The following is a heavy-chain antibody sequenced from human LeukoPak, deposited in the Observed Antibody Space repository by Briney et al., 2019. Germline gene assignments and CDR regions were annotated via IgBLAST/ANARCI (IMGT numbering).Heavy chain of an antibody. Sequence: SETLSLTCAVYGGSFSGYYWSWIRQPPGKGLEWIGEINHSGSTNYSPSLKSRVTISVDTSKNQFSLKLSSVTAADTAVYYCARSSIYYDSSGYRVWGQGTLVTVSS. CDR2: INHSGST. J-gene: IGHJ4*02. D-gene: IGHD3-22*01. CDR3: ARSSIYYDSSGYRV. CDR1: GGSFSGYY. V-gene: IGHV4-34*01.